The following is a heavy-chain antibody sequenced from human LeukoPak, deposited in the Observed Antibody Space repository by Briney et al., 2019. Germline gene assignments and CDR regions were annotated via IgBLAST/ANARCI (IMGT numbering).Heavy chain of an antibody. CDR1: GFTFSSYA. CDR3: ARDGGYSSSPHDY. V-gene: IGHV3-30-3*01. D-gene: IGHD6-13*01. J-gene: IGHJ4*02. Sequence: GGSLRLSCAASGFTFSSYAMHWVRQAPGKGLEWVAVISYDGSNKYYADYVKGRFTISRDNSKNTLYLQMNSLRAEDTAVYYCARDGGYSSSPHDYWGQGTLVTVSS. CDR2: ISYDGSNK.